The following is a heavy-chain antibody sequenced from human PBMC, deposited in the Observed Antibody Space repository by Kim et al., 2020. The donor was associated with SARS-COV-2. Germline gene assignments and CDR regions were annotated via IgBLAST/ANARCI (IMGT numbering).Heavy chain of an antibody. D-gene: IGHD6-19*01. CDR1: GFTFSSYA. Sequence: GGSLRLSCAASGFTFSSYAMSWVRQAPGKGLEWVSAISGSGGSTYYADSVKGRFTISRDNSKNTLYLQMNSLRAEDTAVYYCAKVFGQWLVTAQFDYWGQVTLVTVSS. CDR2: ISGSGGST. V-gene: IGHV3-23*01. CDR3: AKVFGQWLVTAQFDY. J-gene: IGHJ4*02.